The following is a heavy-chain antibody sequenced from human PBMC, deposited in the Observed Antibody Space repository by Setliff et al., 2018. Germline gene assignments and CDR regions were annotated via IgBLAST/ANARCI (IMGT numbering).Heavy chain of an antibody. J-gene: IGHJ5*02. D-gene: IGHD6-13*01. Sequence: GASVKVSCKASGYTFTRYGIGWVRQAPGQGLEWMGWVSGYNDKIYYAQKFQGRVTMTKDTSTSTVYMELRSLTSDDTAMYYCAGGIAAANWFDPWVPETLLVTVSS. V-gene: IGHV1-18*01. CDR1: GYTFTRYG. CDR3: AGGIAAANWFDP. CDR2: VSGYNDKI.